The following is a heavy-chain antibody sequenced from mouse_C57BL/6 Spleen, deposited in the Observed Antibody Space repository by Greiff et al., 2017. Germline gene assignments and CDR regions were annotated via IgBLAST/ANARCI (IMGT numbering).Heavy chain of an antibody. CDR3: ARYGSSYAFAY. V-gene: IGHV1-54*01. Sequence: QVQLQQSGAELVRPGTSVKVSCKASGYAFTNYLIEWVKQRPGQGLEWIGVINPGSGGTNYNEKFKGKATLTADKSSSTAYMQLSSLTSEDSAVYFCARYGSSYAFAYWGQGTLVTVSA. CDR2: INPGSGGT. D-gene: IGHD1-1*02. J-gene: IGHJ3*01. CDR1: GYAFTNYL.